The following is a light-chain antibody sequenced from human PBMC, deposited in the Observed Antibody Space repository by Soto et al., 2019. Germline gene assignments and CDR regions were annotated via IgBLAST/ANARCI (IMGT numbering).Light chain of an antibody. V-gene: IGKV1-39*01. Sequence: DIRLTQSPPSLSASVGDRVTISCRASQSISTYLMWYQQKPGKAPNLLIYGASGLQNGVPSRFTGSGSGTEFSLTISGLQPEDSGTYYCQQAATFPLTFGGGTDVEI. J-gene: IGKJ4*01. CDR1: QSISTY. CDR3: QQAATFPLT. CDR2: GAS.